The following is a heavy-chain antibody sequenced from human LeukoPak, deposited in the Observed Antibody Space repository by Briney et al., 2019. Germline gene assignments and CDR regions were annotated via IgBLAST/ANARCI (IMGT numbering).Heavy chain of an antibody. D-gene: IGHD2-2*02. Sequence: RGALRLSCAASGFTLSRYWISWVRQAPGGGLECVANIKQDVSEKYYVDTVKGPFTLSRDNAKNSLYLQMNSLRAEDTAVYYCARDIDPYCSSTSCYKVQGGAFDIWGQGTMVTVSS. CDR3: ARDIDPYCSSTSCYKVQGGAFDI. V-gene: IGHV3-7*01. J-gene: IGHJ3*02. CDR2: IKQDVSEK. CDR1: GFTLSRYW.